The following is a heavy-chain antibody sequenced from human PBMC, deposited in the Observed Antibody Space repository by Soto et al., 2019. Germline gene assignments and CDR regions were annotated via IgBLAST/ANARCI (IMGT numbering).Heavy chain of an antibody. CDR3: TTDPPGWWNDL. CDR2: IKSKTDGGTT. J-gene: IGHJ5*02. CDR1: GFTFSNAW. Sequence: VGSLRLSCAASGFTFSNAWMSWVRQAPGKGLEWVGRIKSKTDGGTTDYAAPVKGRFTISRDDSKNTLYLQMNSLKTEDTAVYYCTTDPPGWWNDLWGQGTLVTVSS. D-gene: IGHD2-15*01. V-gene: IGHV3-15*01.